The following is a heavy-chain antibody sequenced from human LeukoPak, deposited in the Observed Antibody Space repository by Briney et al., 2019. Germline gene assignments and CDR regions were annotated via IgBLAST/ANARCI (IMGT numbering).Heavy chain of an antibody. V-gene: IGHV4-31*03. CDR1: GGSISSGGYY. D-gene: IGHD3-22*01. J-gene: IGHJ2*01. CDR3: ARVPDYDSSGYYYGILWYFDL. Sequence: PSQTLSLTCTVSGGSISSGGYYWSWIRQHPGKGLEWIGYIYYSGSTYYNPSLKSRVTISVDTSKNQFSLKLSSVTAADTAVYYCARVPDYDSSGYYYGILWYFDLWGRGTLVTVSS. CDR2: IYYSGST.